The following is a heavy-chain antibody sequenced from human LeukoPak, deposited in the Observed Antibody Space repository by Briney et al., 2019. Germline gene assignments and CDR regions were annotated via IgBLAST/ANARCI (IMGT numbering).Heavy chain of an antibody. D-gene: IGHD4/OR15-4a*01. CDR2: ISGSGGST. CDR3: ARRAGAYSHPYDY. V-gene: IGHV3-23*01. Sequence: GGSLRLSCAASGFTFSSYGMSWVRQAPGKGLEWVSAISGSGGSTYYADSVKGRFTISRDNSKNTLYLQMDSLRAEDTAVYYCARRAGAYSHPYDYWGQGTLVTVSS. CDR1: GFTFSSYG. J-gene: IGHJ4*02.